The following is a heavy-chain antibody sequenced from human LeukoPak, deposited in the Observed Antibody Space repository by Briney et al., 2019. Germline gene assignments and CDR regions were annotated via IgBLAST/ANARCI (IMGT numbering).Heavy chain of an antibody. CDR1: GFSFSTYT. J-gene: IGHJ4*02. Sequence: PGGSLRLSCAASGFSFSTYTMTWVRQAPGKGLEWVSGIVASGGDTFYADSVNGRFTISRDNSRNTLYLQMSSLRPEDTALYYCVKPARGSGIQYGLDSWGQGTLVTVSS. CDR2: IVASGGDT. CDR3: VKPARGSGIQYGLDS. V-gene: IGHV3-23*01. D-gene: IGHD3-10*01.